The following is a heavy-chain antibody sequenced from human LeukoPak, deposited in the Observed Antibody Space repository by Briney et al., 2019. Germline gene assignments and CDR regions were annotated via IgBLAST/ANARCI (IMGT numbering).Heavy chain of an antibody. V-gene: IGHV3-69-1*02. CDR2: VSASSDI. CDR3: ARKYCSTTSCLFDN. J-gene: IGHJ4*02. CDR1: GFTFSCYT. Sequence: PGGSLRLSCSASGFTFSCYTMNWVRQAPGKGLQWVSTVSASSDIHYLDSVKGRFTISRDNAKNSLYLQTNSLRAEDTAVYYCARKYCSTTSCLFDNWGQGTLVTVSS. D-gene: IGHD2-2*01.